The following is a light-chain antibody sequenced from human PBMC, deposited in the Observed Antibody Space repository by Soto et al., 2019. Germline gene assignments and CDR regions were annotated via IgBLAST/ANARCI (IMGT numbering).Light chain of an antibody. CDR3: QQYGSSPRVT. CDR2: VAS. J-gene: IGKJ4*01. V-gene: IGKV3-20*01. CDR1: QSVSSSY. Sequence: EIVLTQSPGTLSLSPGERATLSCRASQSVSSSYLAWYQQKPGQAPRLLIYVASGRATGIPDRFSGSGSGIDFTMTISRLEPADFAVYYCQQYGSSPRVTFGGGTKVEIK.